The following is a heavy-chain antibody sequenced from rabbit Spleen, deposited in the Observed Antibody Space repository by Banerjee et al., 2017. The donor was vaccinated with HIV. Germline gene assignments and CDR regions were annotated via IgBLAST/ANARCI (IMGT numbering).Heavy chain of an antibody. CDR3: TRDDGSGHYIDGDFNL. J-gene: IGHJ4*01. CDR1: GFSFSSRFY. D-gene: IGHD1-1*01. Sequence: QSLEESGGDLVKPGASLTLTCTASGFSFSSRFYMCWVRQAPGKGLEWIACIDSGTSGDTYYANWAKGRFTSSKTSSTTVTLQMTSLTAADTATYFCTRDDGSGHYIDGDFNLWGQGTLVTVS. V-gene: IGHV1S40*01. CDR2: IDSGTSGDT.